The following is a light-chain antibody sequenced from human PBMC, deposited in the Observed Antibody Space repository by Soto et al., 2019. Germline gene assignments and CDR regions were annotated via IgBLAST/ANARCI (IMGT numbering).Light chain of an antibody. V-gene: IGKV1-39*01. CDR2: DSS. Sequence: IQMTQSPSSLSASVGDRITITCRASQSISTYLNWYQQKPGEAPTLLVYDSSTLQSGVPSRFSGSGFGAEFTLTVSRLEPEDFAVYYCQQYGSSPITFGQGTRLEIK. CDR3: QQYGSSPIT. J-gene: IGKJ5*01. CDR1: QSISTY.